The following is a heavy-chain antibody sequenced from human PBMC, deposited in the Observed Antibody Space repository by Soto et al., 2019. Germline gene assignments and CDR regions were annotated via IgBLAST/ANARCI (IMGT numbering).Heavy chain of an antibody. J-gene: IGHJ4*02. D-gene: IGHD2-8*01. V-gene: IGHV3-7*01. CDR1: GFTFSTYW. CDR2: IKEDGSEK. Sequence: EVQLVESGGGLVQPGGSLRLSCAASGFTFSTYWMTWVRQAPGKGLEWVANIKEDGSEKNYVDSVKGRFTISRDNAQSSLYLQMHSLRAEDTAVYYCARFTTRYCTNLVCYTGGYYFDYWGQGNLVTVSS. CDR3: ARFTTRYCTNLVCYTGGYYFDY.